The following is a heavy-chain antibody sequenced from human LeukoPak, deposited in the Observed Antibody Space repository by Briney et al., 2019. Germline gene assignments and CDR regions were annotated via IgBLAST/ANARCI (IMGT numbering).Heavy chain of an antibody. CDR1: GFTFNSYA. V-gene: IGHV3-21*01. CDR2: VSGSGSYI. J-gene: IGHJ3*02. CDR3: AKDRVPYGDAFDI. D-gene: IGHD2-8*01. Sequence: GGSLRLSCAASGFTFNSYAMSWVRQAPGKGLEWVSVVSGSGSYIYYADSVNGRITISRDNAKNSVYLQINSLRVEDTAVYYCAKDRVPYGDAFDIWGQGTMVTVSS.